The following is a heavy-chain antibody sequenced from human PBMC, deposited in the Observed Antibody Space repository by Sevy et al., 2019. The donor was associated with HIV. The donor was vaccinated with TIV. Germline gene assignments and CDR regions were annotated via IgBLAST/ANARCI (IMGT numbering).Heavy chain of an antibody. D-gene: IGHD4-4*01. CDR1: GYSISSGYY. V-gene: IGHV4-38-2*02. J-gene: IGHJ5*02. Sequence: SETLSLTCAVSGYSISSGYYWGWIRQPPGKGLEWIGSICHSGSTYYNPSLKSRVTISVDTSKNQFSLKLSSVTAADAAVYYCAREGYSNYEDWIDPWGQGTLVTVSS. CDR3: AREGYSNYEDWIDP. CDR2: ICHSGST.